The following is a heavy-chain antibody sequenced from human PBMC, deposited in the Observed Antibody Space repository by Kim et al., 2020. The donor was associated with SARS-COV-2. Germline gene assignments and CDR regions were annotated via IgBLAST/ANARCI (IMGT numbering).Heavy chain of an antibody. CDR1: GYIFVNYG. Sequence: ASVKVSCRASGYIFVNYGISWVRQAPGQGLEWMGWISAHNGNIKYAQKFQGRVTMTTDTSTSTAYMEVRSLRSDDTAVYFCATSSSPASYSYYGTDVWGQGTTVTVSS. D-gene: IGHD6-13*01. CDR2: ISAHNGNI. V-gene: IGHV1-18*01. CDR3: ATSSSPASYSYYGTDV. J-gene: IGHJ6*02.